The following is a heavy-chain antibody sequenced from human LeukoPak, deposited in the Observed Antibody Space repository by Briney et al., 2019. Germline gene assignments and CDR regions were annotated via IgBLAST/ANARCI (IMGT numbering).Heavy chain of an antibody. CDR2: IKQDGSEK. J-gene: IGHJ1*01. CDR3: ARDSARNYF. CDR1: GFTFSTYW. V-gene: IGHV3-7*01. D-gene: IGHD6-6*01. Sequence: GGSLRLSCEASGFTFSTYWMSWVRQAPGKGLEWVANIKQDGSEKYYVDSVKGRFTISRDNAKNSLYLQVNSLRAEDTAMYYCARDSARNYFWGQGNLVPVSS.